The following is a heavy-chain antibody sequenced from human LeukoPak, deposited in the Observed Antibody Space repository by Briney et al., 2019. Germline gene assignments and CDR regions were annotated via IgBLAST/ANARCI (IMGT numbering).Heavy chain of an antibody. D-gene: IGHD2-21*01. V-gene: IGHV1-69*06. J-gene: IGHJ6*02. Sequence: SVKVSCKASGDSFDIYVINWARQAPGQGLEWMGRIIPIFNTANYAQKFQGRVTITADKSTTTAYMELTNLRSDDTAVYFCARNCGGGANCYNLFGMDVWGQGTTVTVSS. CDR2: IIPIFNTA. CDR3: ARNCGGGANCYNLFGMDV. CDR1: GDSFDIYV.